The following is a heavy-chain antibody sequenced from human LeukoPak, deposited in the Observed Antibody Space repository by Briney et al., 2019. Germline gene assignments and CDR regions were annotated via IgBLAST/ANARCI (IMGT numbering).Heavy chain of an antibody. CDR3: AKDKWDGYYDSSGYSSFDY. Sequence: GGSLRLSCAASGFTFSSYGMHWVRQAPGKGLEWVAVISYDGSNKYYADSMKGRFTTSRDNSKNTLYLQMNSLRAEDTAVYYCAKDKWDGYYDSSGYSSFDYWGQGTLVTVSS. V-gene: IGHV3-30*18. CDR2: ISYDGSNK. D-gene: IGHD3-22*01. J-gene: IGHJ4*02. CDR1: GFTFSSYG.